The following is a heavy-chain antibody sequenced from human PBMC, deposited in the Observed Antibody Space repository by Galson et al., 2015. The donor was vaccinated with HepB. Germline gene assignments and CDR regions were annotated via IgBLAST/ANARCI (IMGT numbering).Heavy chain of an antibody. CDR3: ARGSSKVPAAAKRYYYYYMDV. CDR1: GGSISSGGYY. D-gene: IGHD2-2*01. CDR2: IYYSGST. V-gene: IGHV4-31*03. Sequence: LTCTVSGGSISSGGYYWSWIRQHPGKGLEWIGYIYYSGSTYYNPSLKSRVTISVDTSKNQFSLKLSSVTAADTAVYYCARGSSKVPAAAKRYYYYYMDVWGKGTTVTVSS. J-gene: IGHJ6*03.